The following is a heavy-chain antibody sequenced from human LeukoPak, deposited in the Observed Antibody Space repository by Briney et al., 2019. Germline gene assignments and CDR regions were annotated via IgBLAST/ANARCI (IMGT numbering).Heavy chain of an antibody. CDR3: AKGKGITGTLGY. Sequence: GGSLRLSCAASGFTFDDYAMHWVRQAPGKGLEWVSGISWNSGSIGYADSVKGRFTISRDNAKNSLYLQMNSLRAEDTASYYCAKGKGITGTLGYWGQGTLVTVSS. V-gene: IGHV3-9*01. CDR1: GFTFDDYA. D-gene: IGHD1-20*01. J-gene: IGHJ4*02. CDR2: ISWNSGSI.